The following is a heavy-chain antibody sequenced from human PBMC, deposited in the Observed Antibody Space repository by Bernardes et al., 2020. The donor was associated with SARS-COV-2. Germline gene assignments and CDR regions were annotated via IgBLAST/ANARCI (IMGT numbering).Heavy chain of an antibody. Sequence: ASVKVSCKASGYTFTSYGISWVRQAPGQGLEWMGWISAYNGNTNYAQKLQGRVTMTTDTSTSTAYMELRSLRSYDTAVYYCARASYYDILTAEDYYYYGMDVWGQGTTVTVSS. D-gene: IGHD3-9*01. V-gene: IGHV1-18*04. CDR2: ISAYNGNT. J-gene: IGHJ6*02. CDR3: ARASYYDILTAEDYYYYGMDV. CDR1: GYTFTSYG.